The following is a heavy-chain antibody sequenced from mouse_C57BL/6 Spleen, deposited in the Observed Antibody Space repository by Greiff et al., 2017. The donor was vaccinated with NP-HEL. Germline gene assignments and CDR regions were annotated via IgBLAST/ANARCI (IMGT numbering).Heavy chain of an antibody. CDR2: ISSGGSYT. Sequence: EVQVVESGGDLVKPGGSQKLSCAASGFTFSSYGMSWVRQPPDKRLEWVATISSGGSYTYYPDSVKGRFTISRDNAKNTLYLQMSSLKSEDTAMYYCARSLVYGSSPAYFDVWGTGTTVTVSS. J-gene: IGHJ1*03. CDR1: GFTFSSYG. CDR3: ARSLVYGSSPAYFDV. D-gene: IGHD1-1*01. V-gene: IGHV5-6*01.